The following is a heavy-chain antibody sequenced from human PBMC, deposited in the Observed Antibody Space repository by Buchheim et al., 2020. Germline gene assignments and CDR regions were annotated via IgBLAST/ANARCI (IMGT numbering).Heavy chain of an antibody. CDR2: ISRSSDEI. J-gene: IGHJ4*02. CDR1: GLTFDGYS. CDR3: ARGTSVAGTNFDR. V-gene: IGHV3-48*04. D-gene: IGHD6-19*01. Sequence: EVQLVESGGALVQPGGSLRLSCTASGLTFDGYSVNWVRQAPGKGLEWVSHISRSSDEINYAASVKGRFTAPRDNARNSAYLRMDGLRAEDTAIYYCARGTSVAGTNFDRWGQGTL.